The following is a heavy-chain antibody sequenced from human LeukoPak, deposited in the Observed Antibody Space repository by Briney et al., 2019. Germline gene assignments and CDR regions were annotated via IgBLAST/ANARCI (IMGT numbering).Heavy chain of an antibody. V-gene: IGHV3-30*04. Sequence: PGGSLRLSCAVSGFSISNSALHWVRQAPGKGLEWMAAISNDGSTEDYADSVKGRFTISRDNSKNTLYVQMNTLRAEDTAVYYCARGRSYYTDAPIDYWGRGTLVTVSS. CDR1: GFSISNSA. CDR3: ARGRSYYTDAPIDY. CDR2: ISNDGSTE. D-gene: IGHD3-3*01. J-gene: IGHJ4*02.